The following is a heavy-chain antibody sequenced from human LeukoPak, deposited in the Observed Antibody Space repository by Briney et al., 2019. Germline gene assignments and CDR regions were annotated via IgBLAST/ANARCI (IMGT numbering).Heavy chain of an antibody. J-gene: IGHJ4*02. CDR3: VKSREASIWYSLGDY. D-gene: IGHD2-21*02. V-gene: IGHV3-23*01. CDR2: ISNTGERT. CDR1: GFTFSNYA. Sequence: GGSLRLSCAASGFTFSNYAMTWVRQAPGKGLEWVSSISNTGERTYYADSVKGRFTILRDNSKNTVFLEMSTLRADDTALYHCVKSREASIWYSLGDYWGQGSLVTVS.